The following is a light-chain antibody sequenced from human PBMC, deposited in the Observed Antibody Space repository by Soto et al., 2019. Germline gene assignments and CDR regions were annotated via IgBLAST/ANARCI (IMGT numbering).Light chain of an antibody. Sequence: EVVLTQSPGTLSLSPGERATLSCRASQSINKNLAWYQHKPGQAPRLLIYSASSRAAGIPDRFSGSGSRTVFTLTISRLEPEDFAVYYCQQYGTSRVTFGPGTKVDIK. J-gene: IGKJ3*01. CDR1: QSINKN. V-gene: IGKV3-20*01. CDR2: SAS. CDR3: QQYGTSRVT.